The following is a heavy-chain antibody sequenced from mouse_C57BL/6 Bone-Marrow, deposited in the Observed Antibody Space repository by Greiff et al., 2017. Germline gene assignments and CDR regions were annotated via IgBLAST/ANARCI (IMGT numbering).Heavy chain of an antibody. CDR1: GFTFSNYW. CDR2: IRLKSDNYAT. Sequence: EVQLQESGGGLVQPGGSMKLSCVASGFTFSNYWMNWVRQSPEKGLEWVAQIRLKSDNYATHYAESVKGRFNISRDDSKSSVYLQMNNLRAEDTGMYYCTGGGWLHWGQGTTLTVSS. V-gene: IGHV6-3*01. D-gene: IGHD2-3*01. CDR3: TGGGWLH. J-gene: IGHJ2*01.